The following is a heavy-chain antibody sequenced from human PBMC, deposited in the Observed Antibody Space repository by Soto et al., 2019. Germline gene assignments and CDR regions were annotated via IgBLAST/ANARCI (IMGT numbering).Heavy chain of an antibody. D-gene: IGHD3-10*01. V-gene: IGHV3-7*01. CDR2: INEDGSGK. Sequence: EQLVESGGDLVQPGGALRLSCAASAFTVSSFWMTWVRQAPGKGLEWVANINEDGSGKYNVDSVKGRFSISRYNAENSLFLQMNSLRVEDTAVYYCARVGISYYGSGTNMDVWGKGTTVTVS. CDR1: AFTVSSFW. J-gene: IGHJ6*03. CDR3: ARVGISYYGSGTNMDV.